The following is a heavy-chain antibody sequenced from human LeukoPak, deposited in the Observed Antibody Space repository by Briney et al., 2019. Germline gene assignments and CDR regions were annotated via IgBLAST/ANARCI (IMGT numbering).Heavy chain of an antibody. Sequence: GGSLRLSCAASGFAFNYAWVSWVRQAPGKGLEWVSYISSSGSTIYYADSVKGRFTISRDNAKNSLYLQMNSLRAEDTAVYYCARIEATGVRFLEWLDPFYYYYMDVWGKGTTVTVSS. CDR2: ISSSGSTI. J-gene: IGHJ6*03. CDR3: ARIEATGVRFLEWLDPFYYYYMDV. V-gene: IGHV3-11*04. D-gene: IGHD3-3*01. CDR1: GFAFNYAW.